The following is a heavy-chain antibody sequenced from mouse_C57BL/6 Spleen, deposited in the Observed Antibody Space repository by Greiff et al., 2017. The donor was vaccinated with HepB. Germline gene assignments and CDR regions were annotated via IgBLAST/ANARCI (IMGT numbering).Heavy chain of an antibody. D-gene: IGHD2-4*01. J-gene: IGHJ3*01. CDR1: GYTFTSYG. V-gene: IGHV1-81*01. Sequence: QVQLQQSGAELARPGASVKLSCKASGYTFTSYGISWVKQRTGQGLEWIGEIYPRSGNTYYNEKFKGKATLTADKSSSTAYMELRSLTSEDSAVYFGAREGDYDVAWFAYWGQGTLVTVSA. CDR3: AREGDYDVAWFAY. CDR2: IYPRSGNT.